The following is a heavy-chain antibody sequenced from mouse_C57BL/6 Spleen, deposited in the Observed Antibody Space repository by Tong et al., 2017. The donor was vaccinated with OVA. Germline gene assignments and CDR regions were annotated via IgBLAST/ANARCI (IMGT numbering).Heavy chain of an antibody. D-gene: IGHD1-1*01. Sequence: VQLQESGAELARPGASVKLSCKASGYTFTSYGISWVKQRTGQGLERIGEIYPRSGNTYYNEKFKDKATLTADKSSSTAYMQLSSLTYEDSAVYYCAVYYGSKGTVYYFDYWGQGTTLTVSS. CDR1: GYTFTSYG. CDR2: IYPRSGNT. CDR3: AVYYGSKGTVYYFDY. J-gene: IGHJ2*01. V-gene: IGHV1-81*01.